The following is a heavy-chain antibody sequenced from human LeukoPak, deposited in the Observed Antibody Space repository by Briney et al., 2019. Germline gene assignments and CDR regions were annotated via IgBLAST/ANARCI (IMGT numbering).Heavy chain of an antibody. J-gene: IGHJ4*02. CDR2: IRYDGINK. CDR1: GFTFSSYG. D-gene: IGHD3-9*01. CDR3: AKDSLTGTGPYYFDC. V-gene: IGHV3-30*02. Sequence: PGGSLRLSCATSGFTFSSYGMYWVRQAPGEGLEWLAFIRYDGINKYYADSVKGRFTISRDNSKNTLYLQMNSLRAEDTAVYYCAKDSLTGTGPYYFDCWGQGTLVTVSS.